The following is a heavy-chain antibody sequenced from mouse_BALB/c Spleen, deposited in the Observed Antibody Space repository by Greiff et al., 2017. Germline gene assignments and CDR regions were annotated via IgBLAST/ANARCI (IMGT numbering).Heavy chain of an antibody. V-gene: IGHV3-2*02. CDR3: ARLTGTFDY. CDR2: ISYSGST. Sequence: EVKLMESGPGLVKPSQSLSLTCTVTGYSITSDYAWNWIRQFPGNKLEWMGYISYSGSTSYNPSLKSRISITRDTSKNQFFLQLNSVTTEDTATYYCARLTGTFDYWGQGTTLTVSS. D-gene: IGHD4-1*01. J-gene: IGHJ2*01. CDR1: GYSITSDYA.